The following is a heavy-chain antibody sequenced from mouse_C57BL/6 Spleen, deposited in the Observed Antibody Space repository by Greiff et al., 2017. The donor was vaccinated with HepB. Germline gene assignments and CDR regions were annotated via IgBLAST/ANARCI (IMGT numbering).Heavy chain of an antibody. Sequence: GGGLVQPKGSLKLSCAASGFSFNTYAMNWVRQAPGQGLEWVARIRSKSNNYATYYADSVKDRFTISRDDSESMLYLQMNNLKTEDTAMYYCVRHRIYYDYDGYFYVWGTGTTVTVSS. J-gene: IGHJ1*03. CDR2: IRSKSNNYAT. CDR1: GFSFNTYA. CDR3: VRHRIYYDYDGYFYV. D-gene: IGHD2-4*01. V-gene: IGHV10-1*01.